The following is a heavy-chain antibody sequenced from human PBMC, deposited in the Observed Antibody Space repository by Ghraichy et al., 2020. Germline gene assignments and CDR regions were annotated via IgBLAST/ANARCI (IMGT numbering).Heavy chain of an antibody. Sequence: GESLNISCAASGFTFSSYSMNWVRQAPGKGLEWVSSISSSSSYIYYADSVKGRFTISRDNAKNSLYLQMNSLRAEDTAVYYCARSHQPTGYSYGPDAFDIWGQGTMVTVSS. CDR3: ARSHQPTGYSYGPDAFDI. CDR2: ISSSSSYI. D-gene: IGHD5-18*01. J-gene: IGHJ3*02. CDR1: GFTFSSYS. V-gene: IGHV3-21*01.